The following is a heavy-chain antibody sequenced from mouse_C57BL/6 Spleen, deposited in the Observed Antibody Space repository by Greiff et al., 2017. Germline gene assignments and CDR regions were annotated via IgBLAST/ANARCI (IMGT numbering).Heavy chain of an antibody. CDR3: AREALYYYGSSPYAMDY. V-gene: IGHV5-4*01. D-gene: IGHD1-1*01. CDR1: GFTFRSYA. J-gene: IGHJ4*01. Sequence: EVQLVESGGGLVKPGGSLKLSCAASGFTFRSYAMSWVRQTPEKRLEWVATISDGGSYTYYPDNVKGRFTISRDNAKNNLYLQMSHLKSEDSAMYYCAREALYYYGSSPYAMDYWGQGTSVTVSS. CDR2: ISDGGSYT.